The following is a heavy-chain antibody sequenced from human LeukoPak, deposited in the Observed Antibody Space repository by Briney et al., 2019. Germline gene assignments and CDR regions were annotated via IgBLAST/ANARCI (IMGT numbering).Heavy chain of an antibody. CDR1: GFTFSSYG. CDR3: ATFSSGWYGMDV. D-gene: IGHD6-19*01. V-gene: IGHV3-30*02. J-gene: IGHJ6*02. CDR2: IRYDGTNK. Sequence: GGSLRLSCAASGFTFSSYGMHWVRQAPGKGLEWVTFIRYDGTNKNYADSVKGRFTISRDNSKNTLFLQMNSLRAEDTAVYYCATFSSGWYGMDVWGQGTTVTVSS.